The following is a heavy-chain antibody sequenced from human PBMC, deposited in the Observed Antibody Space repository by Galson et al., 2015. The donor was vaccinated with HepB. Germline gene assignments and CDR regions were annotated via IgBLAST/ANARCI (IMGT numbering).Heavy chain of an antibody. J-gene: IGHJ3*02. CDR1: GGSISSYY. CDR2: IYYSGST. CDR3: ARLRAIYDSSGYFREFDAFDI. V-gene: IGHV4-59*08. Sequence: TLSLTCTVSGGSISSYYWSWIRQPPGKGLEWIGYIYYSGSTNYNPSLKSRVTISVDTSKNQFSLKLSSVTAADTAVYYCARLRAIYDSSGYFREFDAFDIWGQGTIVTVT. D-gene: IGHD3-22*01.